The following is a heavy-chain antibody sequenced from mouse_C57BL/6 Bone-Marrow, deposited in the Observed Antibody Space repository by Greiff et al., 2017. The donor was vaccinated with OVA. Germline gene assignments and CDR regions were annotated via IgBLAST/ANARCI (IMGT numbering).Heavy chain of an antibody. D-gene: IGHD2-13*01. Sequence: QVQLQQPGAELVKPGASVKLSCKASGYTFTSYWMHWVKQRPGQGLEWIGMIHPNSGSTNYNEKFKGKATLTADKSSSTAYMQLSSLTSEDSAVYYCARGDPAWFAYWGQGTLVTVSA. V-gene: IGHV1-64*01. CDR3: ARGDPAWFAY. J-gene: IGHJ3*01. CDR1: GYTFTSYW. CDR2: IHPNSGST.